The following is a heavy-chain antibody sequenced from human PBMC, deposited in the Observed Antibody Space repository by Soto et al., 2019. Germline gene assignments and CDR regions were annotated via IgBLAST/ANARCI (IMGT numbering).Heavy chain of an antibody. CDR2: INHSGST. V-gene: IGHV4-34*01. Sequence: SETLSLTCAVYGGSFSGYYWSWIRQPPGKGLEWIGEINHSGSTNYNPSLKSRVTISVDTSKNQFSLKLSSVTAADTAVYYCARGLLYDDLWRGYYGMDVWGQGTTVTVSS. CDR3: ARGLLYDDLWRGYYGMDV. CDR1: GGSFSGYY. J-gene: IGHJ6*02. D-gene: IGHD3-3*01.